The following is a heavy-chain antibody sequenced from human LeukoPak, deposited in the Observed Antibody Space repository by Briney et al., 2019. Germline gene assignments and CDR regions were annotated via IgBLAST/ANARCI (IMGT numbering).Heavy chain of an antibody. J-gene: IGHJ4*02. CDR2: IYSSGST. CDR1: GASINNRY. CDR3: ARGPANGVFDY. V-gene: IGHV4-59*11. D-gene: IGHD3-10*01. Sequence: SETLSLTCTVSGASINNRYWSRIRQPPGRGLELIGYIYSSGSTNYNPSLNSRVTISVDTSNNQFSLNLSSMTAADTAVYYCARGPANGVFDYWGQGTLVTVSS.